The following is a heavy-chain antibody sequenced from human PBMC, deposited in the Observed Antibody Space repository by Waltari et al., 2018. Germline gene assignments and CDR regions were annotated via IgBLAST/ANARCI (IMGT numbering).Heavy chain of an antibody. V-gene: IGHV3-7*01. CDR1: GFTFRSYC. Sequence: EVQLVESGGGLVQPGGSLRLSCAASGFTFRSYCSRWVRQAPGTGLECVAKIKQDGSEKYYVDAVKGRFTISRDNAKNSLYLQMNSLRAEDTAVYYCARLRIAVAMGRRGWFDPWGQGTLVTVSS. CDR3: ARLRIAVAMGRRGWFDP. J-gene: IGHJ5*02. D-gene: IGHD6-19*01. CDR2: IKQDGSEK.